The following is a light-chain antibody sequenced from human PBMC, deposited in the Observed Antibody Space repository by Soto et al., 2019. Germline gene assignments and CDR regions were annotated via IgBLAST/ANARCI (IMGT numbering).Light chain of an antibody. Sequence: EIVLTQSPGTLSLSPGERATLSCRASQSVSSSYLAWYQQKPGQAPRLLIYGASSRATGITDRFSGSGSGTDFILTISRLEPEDFAVYYCQQYGSSLLFTFGPGTKVDIK. CDR3: QQYGSSLLFT. CDR1: QSVSSSY. V-gene: IGKV3-20*01. J-gene: IGKJ3*01. CDR2: GAS.